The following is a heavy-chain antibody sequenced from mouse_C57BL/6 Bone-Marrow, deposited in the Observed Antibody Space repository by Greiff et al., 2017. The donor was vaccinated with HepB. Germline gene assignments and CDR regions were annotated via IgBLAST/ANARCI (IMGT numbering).Heavy chain of an antibody. CDR1: GYTFTSYW. Sequence: QVQLQQPGAELVKPGASVKLSCKASGYTFTSYWMHWVKQRPGQGLEWIGMIHPNSGSTNYNEKFKSKATLTVDKSSSTAYMQLSSLTSEDSAVYYSARGFITTVVAPFDYWGQGTTLTVSS. CDR3: ARGFITTVVAPFDY. V-gene: IGHV1-64*01. J-gene: IGHJ2*01. D-gene: IGHD1-1*01. CDR2: IHPNSGST.